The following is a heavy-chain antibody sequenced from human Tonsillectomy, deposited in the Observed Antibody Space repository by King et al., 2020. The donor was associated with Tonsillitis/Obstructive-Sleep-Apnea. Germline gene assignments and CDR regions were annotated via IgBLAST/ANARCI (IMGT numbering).Heavy chain of an antibody. CDR2: SNAGNGNA. CDR3: ARDRSGSGYVPYYMDV. Sequence: QLVQSGAEVKKPGASVKVSCKASGYTFTSCAMHWVRQAPGQRLEWMGWSNAGNGNAKYSQKFQGRVTITRDTSASTAYMELSSLRSEDTAVYYCARDRSGSGYVPYYMDVWGKGTTVTVSS. J-gene: IGHJ6*03. CDR1: GYTFTSCA. V-gene: IGHV1-3*01. D-gene: IGHD3-3*01.